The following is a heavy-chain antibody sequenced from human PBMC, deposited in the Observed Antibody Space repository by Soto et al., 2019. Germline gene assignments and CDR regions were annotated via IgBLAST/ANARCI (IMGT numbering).Heavy chain of an antibody. Sequence: SGRVSCKASGFTFTSSAVQWVRQARGQRLEWIGWIVVGSGNTNYAQKFQERVTITRDMSTSTAYMELSSLRSEDTAVYYCAADGDTAMVPDYWGQGTLVTVSS. J-gene: IGHJ4*02. CDR3: AADGDTAMVPDY. CDR2: IVVGSGNT. CDR1: GFTFTSSA. V-gene: IGHV1-58*01. D-gene: IGHD5-18*01.